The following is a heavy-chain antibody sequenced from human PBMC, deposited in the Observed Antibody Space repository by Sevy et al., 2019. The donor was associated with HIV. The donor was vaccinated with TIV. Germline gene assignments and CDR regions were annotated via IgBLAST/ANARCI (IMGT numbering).Heavy chain of an antibody. CDR3: ARSSGSYYRGNY. CDR2: IIPIFGTA. CDR1: GFNLNIYG. J-gene: IGHJ4*02. D-gene: IGHD3-10*01. Sequence: ASVKVSCKASGFNLNIYGISWVRQAPGQGLEWMGGIIPIFGTANYAQKFQGRVTITADESTSTAYMELSSLRSEDTAVYYCARSSGSYYRGNYWGQGTLVTVSS. V-gene: IGHV1-69*13.